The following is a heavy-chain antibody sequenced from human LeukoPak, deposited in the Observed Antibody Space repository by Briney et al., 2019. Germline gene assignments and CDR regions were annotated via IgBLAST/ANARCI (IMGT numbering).Heavy chain of an antibody. CDR3: ATEYYGAYNY. CDR1: GFTFSSYS. D-gene: IGHD4-17*01. V-gene: IGHV3-15*05. CDR2: IKSKTAGGTT. Sequence: GGSLRLSCAASGFTFSSYSMNWVRQAPGKGLEWVGHIKSKTAGGTTDFAEPVKGRFSISRDDSKDTVSLEMNSLKTEDTAVYYCATEYYGAYNYWGRGTLVTVSS. J-gene: IGHJ4*02.